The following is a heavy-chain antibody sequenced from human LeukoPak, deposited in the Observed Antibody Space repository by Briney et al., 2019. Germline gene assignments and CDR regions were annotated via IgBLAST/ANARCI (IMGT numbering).Heavy chain of an antibody. V-gene: IGHV5-51*01. Sequence: GESLKISCEGSGYSFTSYWIGWVRQMPGKGLEWMGIIYPGDSDTRYSPSFQGQVTISADKSISTAYLQWSSLKASDTAMYYCARHRGRDSSSWYKDAFDIWGQGTMVTVSS. CDR2: IYPGDSDT. J-gene: IGHJ3*02. D-gene: IGHD6-13*01. CDR3: ARHRGRDSSSWYKDAFDI. CDR1: GYSFTSYW.